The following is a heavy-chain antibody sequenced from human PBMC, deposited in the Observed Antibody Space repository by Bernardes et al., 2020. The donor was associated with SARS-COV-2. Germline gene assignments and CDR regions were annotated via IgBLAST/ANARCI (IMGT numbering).Heavy chain of an antibody. CDR3: ASHRRGWGTLDS. CDR2: ITGGGGAT. Sequence: GGSLRLSCAASGFAFSSYVMGWVRQAPGKGLEWVSGITGGGGATYYADSVKGRFTISRDNSKNTLHLQINSLRADVTAVYYCASHRRGWGTLDSWGQGTLVTVSS. CDR1: GFAFSSYV. V-gene: IGHV3-23*01. J-gene: IGHJ1*01. D-gene: IGHD1-1*01.